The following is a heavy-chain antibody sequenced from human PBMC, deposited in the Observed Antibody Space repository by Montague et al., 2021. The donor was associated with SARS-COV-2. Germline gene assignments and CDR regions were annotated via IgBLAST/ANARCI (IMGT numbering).Heavy chain of an antibody. Sequence: SETLSLTCTVSGGSISSYFWSWIRQSPGKGLEWIGYFYHSGGTKYNPSLKSRVTISVDTSKNQFSLKLSSVTAVDTAVYYCAREDRWNWFDPWGQGTLVIVSS. J-gene: IGHJ5*02. CDR3: AREDRWNWFDP. V-gene: IGHV4-59*13. D-gene: IGHD5-24*01. CDR1: GGSISSYF. CDR2: FYHSGGT.